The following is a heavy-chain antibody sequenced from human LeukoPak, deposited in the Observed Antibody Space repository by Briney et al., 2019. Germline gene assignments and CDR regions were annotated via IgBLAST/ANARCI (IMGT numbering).Heavy chain of an antibody. V-gene: IGHV1-69*04. CDR3: ARDSSGIQLWVRLFDY. D-gene: IGHD5-18*01. J-gene: IGHJ4*02. CDR1: GGTFSSYA. Sequence: SVKVSCKASGGTFSSYAISWVRQAPGQGLEWMGRIIPILGIANYAQKFQDRVTITADKSTSTAYMELSSLRSEDTAVYYCARDSSGIQLWVRLFDYWGQGTLVTVSS. CDR2: IIPILGIA.